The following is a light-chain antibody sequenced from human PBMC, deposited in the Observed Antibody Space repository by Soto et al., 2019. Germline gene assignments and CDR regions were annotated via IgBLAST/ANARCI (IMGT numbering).Light chain of an antibody. CDR2: KTS. V-gene: IGKV1-5*03. J-gene: IGKJ1*01. CDR1: QTIYDW. Sequence: DIQMTQSPSTLSASVGDRVTITCRASQTIYDWLAWYQQKPGKAPKLLIYKTSNLQSGVPSRFSGSASGTNFPLTISSLQPDDFETYYCQQYNIYWTFGKGTKVEIK. CDR3: QQYNIYWT.